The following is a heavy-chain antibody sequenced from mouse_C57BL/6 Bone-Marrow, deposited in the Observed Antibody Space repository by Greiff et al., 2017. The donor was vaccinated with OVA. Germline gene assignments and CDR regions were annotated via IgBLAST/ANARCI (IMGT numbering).Heavy chain of an antibody. CDR1: GYTFTSYW. CDR2: IHPSDSDT. J-gene: IGHJ3*01. V-gene: IGHV1-74*01. CDR3: AIWDDYDGWFAY. D-gene: IGHD2-4*01. Sequence: QVQLQQPGAELVKPGASVKVSCKASGYTFTSYWMHWVKQRPGQGLEWIGRIHPSDSDTNYNQKFKGKATLTVDKSSSTAYMQLSSLTSEDSAVYHCAIWDDYDGWFAYWGQGTLVTVSA.